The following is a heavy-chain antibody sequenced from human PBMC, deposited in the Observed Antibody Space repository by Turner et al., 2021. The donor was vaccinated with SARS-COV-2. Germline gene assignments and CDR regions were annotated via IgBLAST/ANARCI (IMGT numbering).Heavy chain of an antibody. Sequence: EVQLVESGGGLIQPGGSLRFSCAASGFTVSSNYMSWVRQAPGKGLEWVSVIYSGGSTFYADSVKGRFTISRDNSKNTLYLQMNSLRAEDTAVYYCARDLGGLRFDYWGQGTLVTVSS. D-gene: IGHD2-15*01. CDR3: ARDLGGLRFDY. CDR1: GFTVSSNY. CDR2: IYSGGST. V-gene: IGHV3-53*01. J-gene: IGHJ4*02.